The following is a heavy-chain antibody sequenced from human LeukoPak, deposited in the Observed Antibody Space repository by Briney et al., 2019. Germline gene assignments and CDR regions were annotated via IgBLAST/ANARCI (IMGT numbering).Heavy chain of an antibody. J-gene: IGHJ4*02. CDR3: AAMEGSGLYYFDY. Sequence: ASVKVSCKASGYTFTGYYMHWVRQAPGQGLEWMGWINPNSGGTNYAQKFQGRVTMTRDTSISTAYMELSRLRSDDTAVYYCAAMEGSGLYYFDYWGQGTLVTVSS. D-gene: IGHD6-19*01. V-gene: IGHV1-2*02. CDR2: INPNSGGT. CDR1: GYTFTGYY.